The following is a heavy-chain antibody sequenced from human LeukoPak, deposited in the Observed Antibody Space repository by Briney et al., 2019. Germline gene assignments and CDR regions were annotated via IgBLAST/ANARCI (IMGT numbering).Heavy chain of an antibody. D-gene: IGHD3-22*01. Sequence: GASVKVSCKASGGTFGSYAISWVRQAPEQGLEWMGRIIPILGIANYAQKFQGRVTITADKSTSTAYMELSSLRSEDTAVYYCARGEYYYDSSGYPPSDYWGQGTLVTVSS. CDR2: IIPILGIA. CDR1: GGTFGSYA. V-gene: IGHV1-69*04. CDR3: ARGEYYYDSSGYPPSDY. J-gene: IGHJ4*02.